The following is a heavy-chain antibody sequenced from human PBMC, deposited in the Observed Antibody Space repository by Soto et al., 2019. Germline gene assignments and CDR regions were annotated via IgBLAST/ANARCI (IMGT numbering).Heavy chain of an antibody. V-gene: IGHV1-18*04. CDR2: ISINNGDT. CDR1: GYTFISYV. J-gene: IGHJ4*01. CDR3: ATDERDHCRITNCNYFGH. Sequence: ASVKVSCKAAGYTFISYVISWVRQAPGQGLEWIGWISINNGDTNNAPNPQGRVTMTSERSATTTYMELRSVGSDDTAVYYRATDERDHCRITNCNYFGHWG. D-gene: IGHD2-2*01.